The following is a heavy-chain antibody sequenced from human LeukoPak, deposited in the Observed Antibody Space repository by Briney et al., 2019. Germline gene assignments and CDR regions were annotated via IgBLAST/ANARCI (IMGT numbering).Heavy chain of an antibody. Sequence: GGSLRLSCEGSGFSFSSYWMTWVRQLPGKGPEWVANIRQDESERYFADSVKGRFTISRDNAKKSVYLHMSSLRAEDTAVYYCARGRSYYDSSGSDAFDIWGQGTMVTVSS. CDR3: ARGRSYYDSSGSDAFDI. CDR2: IRQDESER. V-gene: IGHV3-7*01. J-gene: IGHJ3*02. D-gene: IGHD3-22*01. CDR1: GFSFSSYW.